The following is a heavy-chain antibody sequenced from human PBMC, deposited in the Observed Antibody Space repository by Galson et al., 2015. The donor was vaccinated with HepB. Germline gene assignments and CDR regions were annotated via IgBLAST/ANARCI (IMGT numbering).Heavy chain of an antibody. V-gene: IGHV1-3*01. CDR1: GDTFASYA. Sequence: SVKVSCKASGDTFASYAMHWVRQAPGQRLEWMGWINAGNGNTKYSQKFQGRITITKNTSATTVNMDLRSLRSEDTAVYYCSTSSWYRWGQGTLVTVSS. CDR2: INAGNGNT. D-gene: IGHD6-13*01. CDR3: STSSWYR. J-gene: IGHJ4*02.